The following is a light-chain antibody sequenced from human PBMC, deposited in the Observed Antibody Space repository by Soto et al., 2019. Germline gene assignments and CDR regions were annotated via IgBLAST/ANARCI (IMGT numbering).Light chain of an antibody. CDR1: QSVSRS. CDR2: GAS. CDR3: QQYTNWPRT. J-gene: IGKJ2*01. Sequence: EIVMTQSPVTLSVSPGERATLSCRASQSVSRSLAWFQQKPGQAPRLLIYGASTRATGIPARFSGCGSGTEFTLSISRLQSEDFAVYYCQQYTNWPRTFGQPTQLE. V-gene: IGKV3-15*01.